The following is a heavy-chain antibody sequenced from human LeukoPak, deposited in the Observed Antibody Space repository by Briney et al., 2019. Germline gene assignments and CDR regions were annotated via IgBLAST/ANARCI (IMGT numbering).Heavy chain of an antibody. Sequence: GGSLSLSCAASGFTVSSNYMSWVRQAPGKGLECVSVIYSGGRTYYADSVKGRFTISRDNSKNTLYLQMNSLRAEDTAVYYCARDVAAAGDYWGQGTLVTVS. V-gene: IGHV3-53*01. CDR3: ARDVAAAGDY. D-gene: IGHD6-13*01. CDR2: IYSGGRT. CDR1: GFTVSSNY. J-gene: IGHJ4*02.